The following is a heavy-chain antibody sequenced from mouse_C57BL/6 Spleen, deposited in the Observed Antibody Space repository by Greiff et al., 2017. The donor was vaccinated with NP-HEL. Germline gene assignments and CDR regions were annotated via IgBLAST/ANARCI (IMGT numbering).Heavy chain of an antibody. V-gene: IGHV10-1*01. CDR3: VAGTRGYAMDY. Sequence: EVQLVESGGGLLQPKGSLKLSCAASGFSFNTYAMNWVRQAPGKGLEWVARIRSKSNNYATYYADSVKDRFTISRDDSESMLYLQMNNLKTEDTAMYYCVAGTRGYAMDYWGQGTSVTVSS. D-gene: IGHD4-1*01. CDR2: IRSKSNNYAT. CDR1: GFSFNTYA. J-gene: IGHJ4*01.